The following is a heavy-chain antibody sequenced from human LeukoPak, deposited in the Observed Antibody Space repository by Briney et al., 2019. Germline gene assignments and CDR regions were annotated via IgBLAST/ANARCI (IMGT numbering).Heavy chain of an antibody. D-gene: IGHD3-22*01. V-gene: IGHV4-38-2*01. CDR3: ARVANYSGSSGYPESFFDY. Sequence: SETLSLTCAVSGYSISSGFYGGWIRQPPGKGLEWIGSIYRSGSTYYRPSLNSRVTISVDTSKNHFSLGLRSVTATDTAVYYGARVANYSGSSGYPESFFDYWGQGALVTVSS. CDR1: GYSISSGFY. CDR2: IYRSGST. J-gene: IGHJ4*02.